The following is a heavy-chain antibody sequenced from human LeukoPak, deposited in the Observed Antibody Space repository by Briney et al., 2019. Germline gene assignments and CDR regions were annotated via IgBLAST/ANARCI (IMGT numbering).Heavy chain of an antibody. CDR3: ARGGVDTAMAYDY. D-gene: IGHD5-18*01. CDR2: IIPILGIA. Sequence: GFSVTVSCKASGGTFSSYAISWVRQAPGQGLEWMGRIIPILGIANYAQKLQGRVTITADKSTSTAYMELSSLRSEDTAVYYCARGGVDTAMAYDYWGQGTLVSVPS. J-gene: IGHJ4*02. V-gene: IGHV1-69*04. CDR1: GGTFSSYA.